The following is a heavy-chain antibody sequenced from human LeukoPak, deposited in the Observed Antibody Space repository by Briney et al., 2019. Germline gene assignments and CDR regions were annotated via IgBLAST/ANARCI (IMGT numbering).Heavy chain of an antibody. D-gene: IGHD3-10*01. CDR3: ARHSEGITMVRGVGHFQH. Sequence: SETLSLPCTVSGGSLSSCSYYWAWIRQPPGEGREWIGSIYYNGRTYYNPTHKSRVTISVDTSKNQFSLKLSSVTAADTAVYYCARHSEGITMVRGVGHFQHWGQGTLVTVSS. CDR1: GGSLSSCSYY. CDR2: IYYNGRT. V-gene: IGHV4-39*01. J-gene: IGHJ1*01.